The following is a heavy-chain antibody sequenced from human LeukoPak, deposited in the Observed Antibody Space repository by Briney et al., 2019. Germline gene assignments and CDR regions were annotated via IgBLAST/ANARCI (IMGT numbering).Heavy chain of an antibody. CDR2: INAGNGNT. D-gene: IGHD3-10*01. CDR1: GYTFTSYA. J-gene: IGHJ6*04. Sequence: ASVKVSCKTSGYTFTSYAMHWVRQAPGQRREWMGWINAGNGNTKYSQKFQGRVTITRDTSASTAYMELSSLRSENTAVYYCARATRVSYGMDVWGKGTTVTVSS. CDR3: ARATRVSYGMDV. V-gene: IGHV1-3*01.